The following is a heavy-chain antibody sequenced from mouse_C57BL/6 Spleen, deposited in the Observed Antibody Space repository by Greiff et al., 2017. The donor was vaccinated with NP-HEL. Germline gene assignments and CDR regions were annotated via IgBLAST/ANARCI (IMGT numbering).Heavy chain of an antibody. CDR1: GFSLTSYG. CDR3: ARSSHYYGSRYWYFDV. Sequence: QVQLQQSGPGLVQPSQSLSITCTVSGFSLTSYGVHWVRQSPGKGLEWLGVIWSGGSTDYNAAFISRLSISKDNSKSQVFFKMNSLQADDTAIYYCARSSHYYGSRYWYFDVWGTGTTVTVSS. CDR2: IWSGGST. D-gene: IGHD1-1*01. J-gene: IGHJ1*03. V-gene: IGHV2-2*01.